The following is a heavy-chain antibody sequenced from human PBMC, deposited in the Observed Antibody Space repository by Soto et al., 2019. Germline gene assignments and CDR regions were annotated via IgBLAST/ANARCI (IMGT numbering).Heavy chain of an antibody. D-gene: IGHD3-3*01. V-gene: IGHV4-30-2*01. CDR2: IYHSGST. Sequence: SETLSLTCAVSGGSISSGGYSWSWIRQPPGKGLEWIGYIYHSGSTYYNPSLKSRVTISVDRSKNQFSLKLSSVTAADTAVYYCASGERYYGMDVWGQGTTVTVSS. CDR3: ASGERYYGMDV. CDR1: GGSISSGGYS. J-gene: IGHJ6*02.